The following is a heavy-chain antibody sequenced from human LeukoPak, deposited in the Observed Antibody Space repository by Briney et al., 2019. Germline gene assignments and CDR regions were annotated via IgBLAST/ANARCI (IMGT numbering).Heavy chain of an antibody. CDR1: GFTFSSYT. J-gene: IGHJ4*02. CDR2: ISYDGSNK. D-gene: IGHD2-15*01. V-gene: IGHV3-30*18. Sequence: GGSLRLSCAASGFTFSSYTMNWVRQAPGKGLEWVAVISYDGSNKYYADSVKGRFTISRDNSKNTLYLQMNSLRAEDTAVYYCAKQVGYCSGGSCYHEFDYWGQGTLVTVSS. CDR3: AKQVGYCSGGSCYHEFDY.